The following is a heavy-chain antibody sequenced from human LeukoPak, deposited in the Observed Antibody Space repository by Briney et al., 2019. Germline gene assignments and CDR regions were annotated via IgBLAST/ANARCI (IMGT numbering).Heavy chain of an antibody. Sequence: GGSLRLSCAASGFTFSSYSMNWVRQAPGKGLGWVSSISSSSSYIYYADSVKGRFTISRDNAKNSLYLQMNSLRAEDTAVYYCARDGGSSWYLDYWGQGTLVTVSS. J-gene: IGHJ4*02. CDR3: ARDGGSSWYLDY. V-gene: IGHV3-21*01. CDR2: ISSSSSYI. D-gene: IGHD6-13*01. CDR1: GFTFSSYS.